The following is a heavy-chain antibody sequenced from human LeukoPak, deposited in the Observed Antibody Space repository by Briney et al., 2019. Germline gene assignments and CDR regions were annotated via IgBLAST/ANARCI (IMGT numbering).Heavy chain of an antibody. J-gene: IGHJ3*02. D-gene: IGHD3-22*01. V-gene: IGHV4-59*01. CDR1: GGSISSYY. Sequence: PSETLSLTCTVSGGSISSYYWSWIRQPAGKGLEWIGYIYYSGSTNYNPSLKSRVTISVDTSKNQFSLKLSSVTAADTAVYYCARGVGIYYDSSVSAFDIWDQGTMVTVSS. CDR3: ARGVGIYYDSSVSAFDI. CDR2: IYYSGST.